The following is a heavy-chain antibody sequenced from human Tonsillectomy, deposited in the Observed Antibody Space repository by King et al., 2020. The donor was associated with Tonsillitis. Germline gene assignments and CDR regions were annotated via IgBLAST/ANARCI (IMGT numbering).Heavy chain of an antibody. CDR1: GFTFSSYA. Sequence: EVQLVESGGGLVQPGGSLRLSCAASGFTFSSYAMSWVRRAPGKGLEWVSTIITRGGTAYYADSMKGRFTISRDNSKSTLYLQLNSLRVDDTDIYYCAKGKDIVVVPTAIREYYFDSWGQGALVTVYS. CDR2: IITRGGTA. V-gene: IGHV3-23*04. CDR3: AKGKDIVVVPTAIREYYFDS. D-gene: IGHD2-2*02. J-gene: IGHJ4*02.